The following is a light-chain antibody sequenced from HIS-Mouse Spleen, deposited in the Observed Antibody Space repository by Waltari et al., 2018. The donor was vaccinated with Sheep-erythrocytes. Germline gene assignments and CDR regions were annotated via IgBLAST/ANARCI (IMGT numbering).Light chain of an antibody. V-gene: IGKV1-6*01. CDR3: LQDYNYPYT. CDR1: QGIRND. J-gene: IGKJ2*01. Sequence: AIQMTQSPSSLSASLGDGVTITCRASQGIRNDLGWYQQKPGKAPKLLIYAASSLQSGVPSRFSGSGSGTDFTLTISSLQPEDFATYYCLQDYNYPYTFGQGTKLEIK. CDR2: AAS.